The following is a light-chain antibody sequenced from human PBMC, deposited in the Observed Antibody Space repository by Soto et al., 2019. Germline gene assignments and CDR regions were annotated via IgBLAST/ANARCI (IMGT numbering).Light chain of an antibody. CDR3: CSFAGRSTLYF. CDR1: NSDVGGYNY. Sequence: QSVLTQPRSVSGSPGQSVTISCTGTNSDVGGYNYVSWYQQHPGKAPKLMIYDVSQRPSGVPDRFSGSKSGKTASLTISGLQAEDEGDYYSCSFAGRSTLYFFGTGTKATDL. V-gene: IGLV2-11*01. CDR2: DVS. J-gene: IGLJ1*01.